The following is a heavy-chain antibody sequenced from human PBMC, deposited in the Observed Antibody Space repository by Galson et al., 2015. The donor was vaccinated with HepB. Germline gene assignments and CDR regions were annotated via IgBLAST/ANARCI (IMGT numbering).Heavy chain of an antibody. CDR3: ARAGSIAVAGKDYGMDD. Sequence: SLRLSCAASGFTFSNYAMFWVRQAPGKGLEWVSAIRGSGRETFYADSVRGRFTVSRDNSKNTLYLQMNSLRAEDTAVYYCARAGSIAVAGKDYGMDDWGQGTTVTVSS. CDR2: IRGSGRET. V-gene: IGHV3-23*01. J-gene: IGHJ6*02. D-gene: IGHD6-19*01. CDR1: GFTFSNYA.